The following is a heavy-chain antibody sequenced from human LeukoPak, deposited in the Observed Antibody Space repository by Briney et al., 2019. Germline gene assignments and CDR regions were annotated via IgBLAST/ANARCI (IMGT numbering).Heavy chain of an antibody. J-gene: IGHJ4*02. CDR1: RFTFSSYG. CDR3: GREILEPGKTLTY. Sequence: GGSLRLSCAASRFTFSSYGMHWVRQAPGKGLEWVSSISSSSSYIYYADSVKGRFTISRDNAKNSLYLQMNSLRVEDTAVYYCGREILEPGKTLTYWGQGSLITVSS. V-gene: IGHV3-21*01. CDR2: ISSSSSYI. D-gene: IGHD1-14*01.